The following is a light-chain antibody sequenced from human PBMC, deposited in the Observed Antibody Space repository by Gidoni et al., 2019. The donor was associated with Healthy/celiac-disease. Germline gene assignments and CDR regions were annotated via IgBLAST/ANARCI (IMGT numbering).Light chain of an antibody. CDR1: QSISSY. Sequence: DIKMTQSPSSLSASVGGRVTITCRASQSISSYLNWYQQKPGKAPKLLIYAASSLQSGVPSRFSGSGSGTDFTLTISSLQPEDFATYYCQQSYSTPYTFGQGTKLEIK. V-gene: IGKV1-39*01. CDR2: AAS. CDR3: QQSYSTPYT. J-gene: IGKJ2*01.